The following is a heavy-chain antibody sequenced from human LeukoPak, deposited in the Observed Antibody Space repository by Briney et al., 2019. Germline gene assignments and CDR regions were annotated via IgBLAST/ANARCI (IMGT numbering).Heavy chain of an antibody. J-gene: IGHJ4*02. V-gene: IGHV3-30*04. CDR2: ISYDGSNK. CDR3: ARGWDTAMYFGY. Sequence: PGGSLRLSCAASGFTFSSYAIHWVRQAPGKGLEWVAVISYDGSNKYYADSVKGRFTISRDNSKKTLYLQMNSLRAEDTAVYYCARGWDTAMYFGYWGQGTLVTVSS. D-gene: IGHD5-18*01. CDR1: GFTFSSYA.